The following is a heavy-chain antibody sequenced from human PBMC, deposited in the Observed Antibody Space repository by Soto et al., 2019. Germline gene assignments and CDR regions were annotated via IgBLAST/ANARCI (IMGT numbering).Heavy chain of an antibody. J-gene: IGHJ5*02. CDR2: VYYSGNT. D-gene: IGHD3-3*01. Sequence: SETLSLTCSFSGGPIRSSSYYCGWIRQPPGKGPEWIGSVYYSGNTYYNSSLNSRVTISVDTSKNQFSLNLSSVTAADTAVYYCAKNGRADWRFFEPLGQGTLVTVSS. CDR3: AKNGRADWRFFEP. CDR1: GGPIRSSSYY. V-gene: IGHV4-39*01.